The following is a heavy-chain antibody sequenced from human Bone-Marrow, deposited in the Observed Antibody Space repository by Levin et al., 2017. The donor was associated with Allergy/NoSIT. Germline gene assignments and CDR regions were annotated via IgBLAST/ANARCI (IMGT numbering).Heavy chain of an antibody. J-gene: IGHJ4*02. CDR2: IKEDGSEK. V-gene: IGHV3-7*01. D-gene: IGHD3-10*01. Sequence: GGSLRLSCAASGFTYSFYWMSWVRQAPGKGLEWVANIKEDGSEKYYVDSVKGRFSISRDNGKNSLNLHMNKLRAEDTAVYYCTRQNGSGRSRPFDYWGQGTLVTVSS. CDR3: TRQNGSGRSRPFDY. CDR1: GFTYSFYW.